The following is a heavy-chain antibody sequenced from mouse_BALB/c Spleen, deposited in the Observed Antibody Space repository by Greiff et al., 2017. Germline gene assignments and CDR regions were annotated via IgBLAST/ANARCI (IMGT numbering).Heavy chain of an antibody. CDR3: TRGGYYVGYFDY. V-gene: IGHV1S81*02. CDR1: GYTFTSYY. CDR2: INPSNGGT. D-gene: IGHD2-3*01. Sequence: QVQLQQPGAELVKPGASVKLSCKASGYTFTSYYMYWVKQRPGQGLEWIGGINPSNGGTNFNEKFKSKATLTVDKSSSTAYMQLSSLTSEDSAVYYCTRGGYYVGYFDYWGQGTTLTVSS. J-gene: IGHJ2*01.